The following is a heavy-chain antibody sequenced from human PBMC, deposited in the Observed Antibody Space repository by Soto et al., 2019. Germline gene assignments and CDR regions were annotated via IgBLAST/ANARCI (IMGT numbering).Heavy chain of an antibody. CDR2: LTGSSSNI. V-gene: IGHV3-23*01. J-gene: IGHJ4*02. Sequence: EVQLLESGGGLVQPGGSLRLSCAASGFSFRNYAMSWVRQAPGKGLEWISTLTGSSSNIYYADSVKGRFANSRDNSRNTLYLQMNSLAAEDTAVYYCAKGRATYGLLTHDYWGQGTLVTVSS. CDR1: GFSFRNYA. D-gene: IGHD3-10*01. CDR3: AKGRATYGLLTHDY.